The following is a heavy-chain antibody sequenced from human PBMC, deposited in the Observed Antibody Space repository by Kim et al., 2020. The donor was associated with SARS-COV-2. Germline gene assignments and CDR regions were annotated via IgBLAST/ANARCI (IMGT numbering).Heavy chain of an antibody. CDR3: DSSGYVYDY. CDR2: ISYDGSNK. CDR1: GFTFSSYA. V-gene: IGHV3-30-3*01. Sequence: GGSLRLSCAASGFTFSSYAMHWVRQAPGKGLEWVAVISYDGSNKYYADSVKGRFTISRDNSKNTLYLQMNSLRAEDTAVYYCDSSGYVYDYWGQGTLVTVSS. J-gene: IGHJ4*02. D-gene: IGHD3-22*01.